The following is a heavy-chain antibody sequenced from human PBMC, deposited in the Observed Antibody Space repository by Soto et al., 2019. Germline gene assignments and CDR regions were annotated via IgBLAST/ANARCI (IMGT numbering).Heavy chain of an antibody. V-gene: IGHV3-23*01. D-gene: IGHD1-26*01. CDR1: GGTFSSDA. Sequence: PXGSLRPSCSAAGGTFSSDAMSWVRQAPGKGLDWVSSITDSGRSTYSADSVKGRFTTSRDNSKSTLYLQMNSLRAEDTGISYCAKGNPAADNYRYIVGATPFDYWGQGNLVTVSS. CDR3: AKGNPAADNYRYIVGATPFDY. CDR2: ITDSGRST. J-gene: IGHJ4*02.